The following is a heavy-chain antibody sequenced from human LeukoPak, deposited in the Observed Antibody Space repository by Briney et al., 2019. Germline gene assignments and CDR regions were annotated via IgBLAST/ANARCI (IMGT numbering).Heavy chain of an antibody. CDR2: ISPYNGNT. CDR1: GYTFTNYG. Sequence: ASVKVSCKASGYTFTNYGITWVRQAPGRGLEWMGWISPYNGNTKYAQKVQGRVTMTTDTSTSTAYMELRSLRSDDTAMYYCARGGSSGPEGWFDPWAQGTLVTVSS. CDR3: ARGGSSGPEGWFDP. D-gene: IGHD6-19*01. J-gene: IGHJ5*02. V-gene: IGHV1-18*01.